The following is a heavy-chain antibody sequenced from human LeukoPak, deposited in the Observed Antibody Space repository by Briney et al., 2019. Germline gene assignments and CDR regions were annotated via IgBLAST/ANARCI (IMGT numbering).Heavy chain of an antibody. CDR3: ARVGRAAADFDY. CDR1: GYSISSGYY. Sequence: PSETLSLTCTVSGYSISSGYYWGWIRPPPGKGLEWIGSIYHSGSTYYNPSLKSRVTISVDTSKNQFSLKLSSVTAADTAVYYCARVGRAAADFDYWGQGTLVTVSS. CDR2: IYHSGST. J-gene: IGHJ4*02. V-gene: IGHV4-38-2*02. D-gene: IGHD6-13*01.